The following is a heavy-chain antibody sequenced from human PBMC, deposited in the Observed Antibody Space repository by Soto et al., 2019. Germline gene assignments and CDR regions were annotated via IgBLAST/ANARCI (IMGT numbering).Heavy chain of an antibody. CDR1: GYTFTSYY. Sequence: ASLKVSCKASGYTFTSYYMHWVRQATGQGLEWMGIINPSGGSTSYAQKFQGRVTMARDTSTSTVYMDLSSLTSEDTAVYCCARGDSLLSGHDRQHTFDYSPQPTLVSVSS. J-gene: IGHJ4*02. CDR3: ARGDSLLSGHDRQHTFDY. D-gene: IGHD3-3*01. V-gene: IGHV1-46*01. CDR2: INPSGGST.